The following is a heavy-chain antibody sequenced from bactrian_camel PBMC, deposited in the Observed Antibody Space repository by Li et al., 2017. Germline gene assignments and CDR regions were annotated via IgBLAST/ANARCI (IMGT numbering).Heavy chain of an antibody. J-gene: IGHJ4*01. D-gene: IGHD8*01. CDR1: GYTYNRYC. V-gene: IGHV3S1*01. CDR2: VNRDGRT. Sequence: VQLVESGGGSVQSGGSLRLSCVASGYTYNRYCIVWLRQGPGKGRELVSSVNRDGRTYYADSVKCRFTISRDNAQNTLYLELNSLKTEDMAMYFCARNGGGWSLAYWGQGTQVTVS. CDR3: ARNGGGWSLAY.